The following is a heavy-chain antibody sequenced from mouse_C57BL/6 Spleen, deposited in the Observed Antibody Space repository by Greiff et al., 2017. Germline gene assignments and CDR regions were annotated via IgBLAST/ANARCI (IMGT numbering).Heavy chain of an antibody. CDR2: IDPHSGGT. CDR3: ARGWDRWYFDV. V-gene: IGHV1-72*01. D-gene: IGHD3-3*01. J-gene: IGHJ1*03. Sequence: VQLQQPGAELVKPGASVKLSCKASGYTFTSYWMHWVKQRPGRSLEWIGRIDPHSGGTKYNEKFKSKATLTVDKPSSTAYMQLSSLTSEDSAVYYCARGWDRWYFDVWGTGTTVTVSS. CDR1: GYTFTSYW.